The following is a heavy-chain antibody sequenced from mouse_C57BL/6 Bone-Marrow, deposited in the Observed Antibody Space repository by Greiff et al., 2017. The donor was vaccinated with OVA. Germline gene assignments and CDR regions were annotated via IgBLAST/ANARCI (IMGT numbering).Heavy chain of an antibody. CDR3: AREAANYGDDRAWFAY. CDR2: IYPRSGNT. D-gene: IGHD2-2*01. J-gene: IGHJ3*01. CDR1: GYTFTSYG. Sequence: QVQLQQSGAELARPGASVKLSCKASGYTFTSYGISWVKQRTGQGLEWIGEIYPRSGNTYYNEKFKGKATLTADKSSSTAYMELRSLTSEDSAVYFCAREAANYGDDRAWFAYWGQGTLVTVSA. V-gene: IGHV1-81*01.